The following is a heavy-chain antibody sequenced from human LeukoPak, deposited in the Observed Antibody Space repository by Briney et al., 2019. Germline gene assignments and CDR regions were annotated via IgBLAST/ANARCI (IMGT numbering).Heavy chain of an antibody. Sequence: PSETLTLTCTASGGSISSYYWNWIRQPAGKGLEWIGRIYTSGSTNYNPSLKSRVTMSVDTSKNLFSLKLSSVTAADTAVYYCARDQVPDIVVVPAAIKARLGGNYYGMDVWGQGTTVTVSS. CDR1: GGSISSYY. V-gene: IGHV4-4*07. CDR3: ARDQVPDIVVVPAAIKARLGGNYYGMDV. J-gene: IGHJ6*02. CDR2: IYTSGST. D-gene: IGHD2-2*02.